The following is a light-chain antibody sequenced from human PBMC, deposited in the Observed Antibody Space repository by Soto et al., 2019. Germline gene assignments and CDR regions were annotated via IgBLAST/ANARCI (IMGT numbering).Light chain of an antibody. Sequence: AIRMTQSPSSLSASPGDRVTITCRASQDISSYLAWYQQKPGKAPNLLIYVASTLQSGVPSRFSGSGSGTDFTLTISRLQSEDFATYYCQQYYEFPVTFGGGTKVQIK. CDR3: QQYYEFPVT. CDR2: VAS. CDR1: QDISSY. V-gene: IGKV1-8*01. J-gene: IGKJ4*01.